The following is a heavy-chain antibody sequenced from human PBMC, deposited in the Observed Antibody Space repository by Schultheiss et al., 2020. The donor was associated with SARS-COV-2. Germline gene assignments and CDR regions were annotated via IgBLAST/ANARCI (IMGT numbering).Heavy chain of an antibody. CDR3: ARLSLPDFWSGSPVGMDV. Sequence: GSLRLSCAASGFTFSSYSMNWVRQAPGKGLEWVSSISSSSSYIYYADSVKGRFTISRDNAKNSLYLQMNSLRAEDTAVYYCARLSLPDFWSGSPVGMDVWGQGTTVTVSS. CDR1: GFTFSSYS. D-gene: IGHD3-3*01. V-gene: IGHV3-21*01. J-gene: IGHJ6*02. CDR2: ISSSSSYI.